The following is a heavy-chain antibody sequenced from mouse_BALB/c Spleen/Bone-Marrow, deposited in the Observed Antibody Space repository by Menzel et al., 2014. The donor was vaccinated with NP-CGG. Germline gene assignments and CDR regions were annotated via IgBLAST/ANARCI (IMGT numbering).Heavy chain of an antibody. CDR3: AREGWLLRFDY. V-gene: IGHV1-14*01. D-gene: IGHD2-3*01. J-gene: IGHJ2*01. CDR2: INPYNDGT. CDR1: GYTFTAYV. Sequence: VQLQQSGPELVKPGASVKMSCKASGYTFTAYVMHWVKQKPGQGLEWIGYINPYNDGTNYIEKFKGKATLTSDIPSSTAYMELSSLTSEDSAVYYCAREGWLLRFDYWCQGTTLTVSS.